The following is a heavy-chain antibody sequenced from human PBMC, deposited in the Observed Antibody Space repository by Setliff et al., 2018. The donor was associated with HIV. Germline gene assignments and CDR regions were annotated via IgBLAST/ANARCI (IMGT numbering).Heavy chain of an antibody. D-gene: IGHD2-21*01. CDR1: GYSFTAYQ. CDR2: MNPSTGEV. Sequence: ASVKVSCKTFGYSFTAYQINWVRQATGQALEWMAWMNPSTGEVGYAQKFQGRLAMTRVSSANIAYMELRGLRSEDTAIYYCARPSHVYGDNGPLGYWGQGTLVTVSS. J-gene: IGHJ4*02. V-gene: IGHV1-8*01. CDR3: ARPSHVYGDNGPLGY.